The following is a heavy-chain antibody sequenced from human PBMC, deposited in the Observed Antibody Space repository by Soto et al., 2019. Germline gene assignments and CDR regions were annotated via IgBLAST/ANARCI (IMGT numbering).Heavy chain of an antibody. CDR1: GYTFTSYD. Sequence: ASVKVSCKASGYTFTSYDISWVRQAPGQGLEWMGWISAYNGNTNYAQKLQGRVTMTTDTSTSTAYMELRSLRSDDTAVYYCARDPISYYYGSGSYRPIGYYYGMDVWGQGTTVTVSS. CDR2: ISAYNGNT. CDR3: ARDPISYYYGSGSYRPIGYYYGMDV. D-gene: IGHD3-10*01. J-gene: IGHJ6*02. V-gene: IGHV1-18*04.